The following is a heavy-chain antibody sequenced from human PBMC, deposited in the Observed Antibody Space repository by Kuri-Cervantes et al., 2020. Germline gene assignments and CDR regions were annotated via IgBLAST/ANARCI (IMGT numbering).Heavy chain of an antibody. CDR2: ISWNSGSI. J-gene: IGHJ6*02. CDR1: GFTFDDYA. D-gene: IGHD3-9*01. CDR3: AKGGSYDILTGYRHYYTFNTMDV. Sequence: SLKISCAASGFTFDDYAMHWIRQAPGKGLEWVSGISWNSGSIGYADSVKGRFTISRDNAKNSLYLQMNSLRAEDTAVYYCAKGGSYDILTGYRHYYTFNTMDVWGQGTTVTVSS. V-gene: IGHV3-9*01.